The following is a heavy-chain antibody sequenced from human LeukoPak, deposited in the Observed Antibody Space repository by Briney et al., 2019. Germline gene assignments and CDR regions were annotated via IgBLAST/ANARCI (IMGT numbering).Heavy chain of an antibody. J-gene: IGHJ6*03. CDR2: IYYSGRT. CDR1: GGSISSSDFY. Sequence: SSETLSLTCTVPGGSISSSDFYWGWIRQPPGKGLVWIGTIYYSGRTYYNPSLESRVTISVDTSKNQFSLKLNSVTAADTAVYYCARVSGTSSGWPGFYYYYYYMDVWGKGTTVTVSS. D-gene: IGHD6-19*01. CDR3: ARVSGTSSGWPGFYYYYYYMDV. V-gene: IGHV4-39*07.